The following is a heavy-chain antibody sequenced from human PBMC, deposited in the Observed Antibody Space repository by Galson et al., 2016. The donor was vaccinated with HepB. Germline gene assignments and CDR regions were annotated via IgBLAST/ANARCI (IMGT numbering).Heavy chain of an antibody. Sequence: SLRLSCAASGFTFDGYAMHWVRQTPGKGLEWVSGLSWNSGSIGYADSVKGRFIISRDNAKNSLYLQMNSLRSEDTALYYCAKVDRWRYDAFDIWGQGTMVTVSS. J-gene: IGHJ3*02. CDR1: GFTFDGYA. V-gene: IGHV3-9*01. D-gene: IGHD3/OR15-3a*01. CDR2: LSWNSGSI. CDR3: AKVDRWRYDAFDI.